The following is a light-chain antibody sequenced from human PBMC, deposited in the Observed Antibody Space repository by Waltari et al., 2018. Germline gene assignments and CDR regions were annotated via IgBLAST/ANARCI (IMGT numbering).Light chain of an antibody. Sequence: EIVLKKSPGTLSLSHGERATLSCRASQSVSRFLAWYQQQPGQAPRLLIYAASNRAAGIPDRFSGSGSGTDFSLTISRLELEDFAWYYCQHHVRLPATFGQGTKVEIK. CDR3: QHHVRLPAT. J-gene: IGKJ1*01. CDR1: QSVSRF. CDR2: AAS. V-gene: IGKV3-20*01.